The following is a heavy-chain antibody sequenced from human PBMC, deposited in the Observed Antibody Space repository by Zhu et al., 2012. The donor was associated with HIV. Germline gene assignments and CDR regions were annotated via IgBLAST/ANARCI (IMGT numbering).Heavy chain of an antibody. Sequence: QVQLRESGPGLVKPSQTLSLTCTVSGGSISSGDYYWSWIRQPPGKGLEWIAYIHHSGTTYYNPSLKSRLSISIDTSKNQFSLRLSSVSAADTAVYFCARADGSGTYYYYYMDVWGKGTTGHRLL. J-gene: IGHJ6*03. CDR2: IHHSGTT. V-gene: IGHV4-30-4*08. CDR3: ARADGSGTYYYYYMDV. CDR1: GGSISSGDYY. D-gene: IGHD3-10*01.